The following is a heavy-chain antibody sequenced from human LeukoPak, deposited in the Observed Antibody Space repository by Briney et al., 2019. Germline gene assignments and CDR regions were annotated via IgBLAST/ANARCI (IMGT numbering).Heavy chain of an antibody. Sequence: SVTVSCTASGGTFSIYAISWVRQAPGQGLEWMGGIIPIFGTANYAQKFQGRVTITADESTSTAYMELSSLRSEDTAVYYCARGPGEDRSGYYDLYYYYGMDVWGQGAPGTVSP. CDR3: ARGPGEDRSGYYDLYYYYGMDV. D-gene: IGHD3-22*01. J-gene: IGHJ6*01. CDR1: GGTFSIYA. CDR2: IIPIFGTA. V-gene: IGHV1-69*13.